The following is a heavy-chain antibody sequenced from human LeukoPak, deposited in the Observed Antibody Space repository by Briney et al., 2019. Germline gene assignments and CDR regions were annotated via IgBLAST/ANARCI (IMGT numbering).Heavy chain of an antibody. J-gene: IGHJ4*02. D-gene: IGHD3-9*01. CDR1: GFTFDDYA. CDR3: TRQRPQTGTFDY. V-gene: IGHV3-73*01. Sequence: GGSLRLSCAASGFTFDDYAMHWVRQAPGKGLEWVGRVRDRANSYATGYAASVEGRFTISRDDSENTAYLQMNSLMIEDTAVYYCTRQRPQTGTFDYWGQGVLVTVSS. CDR2: VRDRANSYAT.